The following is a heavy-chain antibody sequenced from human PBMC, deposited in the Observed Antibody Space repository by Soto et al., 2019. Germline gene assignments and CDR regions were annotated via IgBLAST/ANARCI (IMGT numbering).Heavy chain of an antibody. V-gene: IGHV3-23*01. CDR3: ANPSSSWWFDY. CDR1: GFTFSSYA. CDR2: ICGIGTST. D-gene: IGHD6-13*01. J-gene: IGHJ4*02. Sequence: SAAALRLSCGASGFTFSSYAMSWVRQAPGRGLEWVSSICGIGTSTYCADSVNGRFSIAIDNSESTLYLQMNSLRADDTAVYYCANPSSSWWFDYWGQGTLVTVSS.